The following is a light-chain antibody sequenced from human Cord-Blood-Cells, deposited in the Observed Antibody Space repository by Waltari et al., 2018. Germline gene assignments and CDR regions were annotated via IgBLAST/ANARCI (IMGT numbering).Light chain of an antibody. Sequence: EIQMTQSPSTLSASVGDRVTLTCRASQSISSWLAWYQQKPGKAPKLLIYDASSLESGVPSRVSGSGSGTELTLTISSLQPDDFATYYCQQYNSYWTFVQGTKVEIK. V-gene: IGKV1-5*01. CDR3: QQYNSYWT. CDR1: QSISSW. CDR2: DAS. J-gene: IGKJ1*01.